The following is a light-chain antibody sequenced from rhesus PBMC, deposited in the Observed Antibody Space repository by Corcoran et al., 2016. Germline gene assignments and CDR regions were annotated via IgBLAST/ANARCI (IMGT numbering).Light chain of an antibody. J-gene: IGKJ3*01. CDR1: QGISSW. V-gene: IGKV1-21*01. Sequence: DIQMTQSPSSLSASVGDRVTITCRASQGISSWLAWYQQQPGKAPKLLIYKATSLQSGVPSRFSVSGSGTDCTRTISSLQPEDFATYYCQQYNSAPFTFGPGTKLDIK. CDR3: QQYNSAPFT. CDR2: KAT.